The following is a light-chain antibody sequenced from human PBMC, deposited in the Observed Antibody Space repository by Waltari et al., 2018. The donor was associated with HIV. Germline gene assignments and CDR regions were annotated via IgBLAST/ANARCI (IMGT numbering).Light chain of an antibody. J-gene: IGLJ3*02. CDR2: DNN. Sequence: QSVLTQPPSVSAAPGQKVTISCPGTSSTIGIDYVSWYQHVPGAAPILLIYDNNKRPSGIPDRFSGSKSGTSATLGITGLQTGDEADYYCGTWDHRLSAGVFGGGTKLTVL. CDR3: GTWDHRLSAGV. CDR1: SSTIGIDY. V-gene: IGLV1-51*01.